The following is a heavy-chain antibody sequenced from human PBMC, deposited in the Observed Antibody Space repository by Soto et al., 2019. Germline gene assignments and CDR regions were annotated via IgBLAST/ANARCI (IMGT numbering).Heavy chain of an antibody. CDR1: GFTFGDYA. CDR3: TRPRIGYYYGMDV. Sequence: EVQLAESGGGLVQPGRSLRLSCTASGFTFGDYAMSWVRQAPGKGLEWVGFIRSKAYGGTTEYAASVKGRFTISRDDSKSIAYLQMNSLKTEDTAVYYCTRPRIGYYYGMDVWGQGTTVTVSS. V-gene: IGHV3-49*04. CDR2: IRSKAYGGTT. D-gene: IGHD3-16*02. J-gene: IGHJ6*02.